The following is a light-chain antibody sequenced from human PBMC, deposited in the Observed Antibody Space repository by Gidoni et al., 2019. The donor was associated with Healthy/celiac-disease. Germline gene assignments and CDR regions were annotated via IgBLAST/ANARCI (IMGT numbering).Light chain of an antibody. V-gene: IGKV3-15*01. Sequence: EIVMTQYPATLSVSPGERATLSCRASQRVSSNLAWYQQKPGQAPRLLIYGAATRATGIPARFSGSGSGTEFTLTISSLQSEDFAVYYCQQYNNWPFTFGPGTKVDIK. CDR1: QRVSSN. CDR3: QQYNNWPFT. J-gene: IGKJ3*01. CDR2: GAA.